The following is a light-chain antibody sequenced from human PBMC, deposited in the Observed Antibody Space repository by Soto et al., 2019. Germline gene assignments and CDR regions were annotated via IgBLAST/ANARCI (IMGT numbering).Light chain of an antibody. J-gene: IGKJ5*01. V-gene: IGKV1-5*01. CDR1: QRISNW. Sequence: DIQMTQSPSTLSASVGPRVTISCRASQRISNWLAWYQQKKGKAPKLLISDATNLESGVPSKFSGSGSETEFNLTISSLQPDDFATYYCQQYNTYPITFGQGTRLEIK. CDR3: QQYNTYPIT. CDR2: DAT.